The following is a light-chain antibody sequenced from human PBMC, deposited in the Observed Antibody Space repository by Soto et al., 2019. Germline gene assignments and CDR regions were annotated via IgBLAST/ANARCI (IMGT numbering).Light chain of an antibody. CDR3: LVEIP. Sequence: EVGCTKKTDTLSLSPGERATLSGRASQSVTSYLAWYQQTPGQAPRLLIHDASNRATGIPARFSGSGSGTAFSLSISSLDPEDFAAYYCLVEIPFG. V-gene: IGKV3-11*01. J-gene: IGKJ2*01. CDR1: QSVTSY. CDR2: DAS.